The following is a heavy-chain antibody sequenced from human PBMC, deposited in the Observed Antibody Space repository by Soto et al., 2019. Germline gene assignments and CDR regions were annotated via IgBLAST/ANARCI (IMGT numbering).Heavy chain of an antibody. CDR1: GFTFSSYW. CDR3: ARHLLYGGNCHFDY. D-gene: IGHD2-15*01. V-gene: IGHV3-7*01. CDR2: IKHDGSER. J-gene: IGHJ4*02. Sequence: EVQLVESGGGLDQPGGSLRLSCAASGFTFSSYWMSWVRQAPGKGLEWVANIKHDGSERYYVDSVKGRFTISRDNAKSSLYLQMDSLRGEDTAVYYCARHLLYGGNCHFDYWGQGTLVTVSS.